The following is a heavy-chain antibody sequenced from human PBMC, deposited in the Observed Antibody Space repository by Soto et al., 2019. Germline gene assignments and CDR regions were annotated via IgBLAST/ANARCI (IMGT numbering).Heavy chain of an antibody. J-gene: IGHJ4*02. D-gene: IGHD3-22*01. CDR1: GYIFTSYG. CDR2: ISADNGNT. V-gene: IGHV1-18*01. Sequence: ASVKVYCKAPGYIFTSYGITWVRQAPGQGLEWMGWISADNGNTNYAQKLQGRVTMTTDTSTSTAYMELRSLRSDDTAVYYCASPDYYDSSGYYFWGQGTLVTVSS. CDR3: ASPDYYDSSGYYF.